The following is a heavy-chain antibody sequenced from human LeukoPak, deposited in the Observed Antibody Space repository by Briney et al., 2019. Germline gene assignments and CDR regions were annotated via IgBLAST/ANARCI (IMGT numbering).Heavy chain of an antibody. CDR2: ISSSSNYI. CDR3: ARDRITMVRGVITKDYYYYYMDV. CDR1: GLTFSSYN. V-gene: IGHV3-21*01. Sequence: GGSLRLSCAASGLTFSSYNMNWVRQAPGKGLEWVSFISSSSNYIYYTDSVKGRFTISRDNAKNSLFLQMNSLRAEDTAVYYCARDRITMVRGVITKDYYYYYMDVWGKGTTVTVSS. D-gene: IGHD3-10*01. J-gene: IGHJ6*03.